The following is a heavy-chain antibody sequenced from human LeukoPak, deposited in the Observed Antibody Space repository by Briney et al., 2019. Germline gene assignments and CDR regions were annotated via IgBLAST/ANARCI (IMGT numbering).Heavy chain of an antibody. CDR1: GGTFSSYA. CDR2: IIPIFGTA. Sequence: SVKVSCKASGGTFSSYAISWVRQAPGQGLEWMGRIIPIFGTANYAQKFQGRVTITTDESTSTAYMELSSLRSEDTAVYYCASPYYYDSSGYSGAFDIWGQGTMVTVSS. D-gene: IGHD3-22*01. V-gene: IGHV1-69*05. J-gene: IGHJ3*02. CDR3: ASPYYYDSSGYSGAFDI.